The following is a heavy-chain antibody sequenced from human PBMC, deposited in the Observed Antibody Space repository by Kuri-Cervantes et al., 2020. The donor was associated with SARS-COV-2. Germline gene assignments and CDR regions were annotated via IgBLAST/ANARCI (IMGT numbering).Heavy chain of an antibody. J-gene: IGHJ4*02. CDR3: ARLYDSSGYYYPAFDY. CDR1: GGSISSFY. Sequence: SETLSLTCTVSGGSISSFYWSWIRQSPGKGLEWIAYFYYGDVTNYNPSLKSRVTISVDTSKNQFSLRLSSVTAADTAVYYCARLYDSSGYYYPAFDYWGQGTLVTVSS. D-gene: IGHD3-22*01. CDR2: FYYGDVT. V-gene: IGHV4-59*08.